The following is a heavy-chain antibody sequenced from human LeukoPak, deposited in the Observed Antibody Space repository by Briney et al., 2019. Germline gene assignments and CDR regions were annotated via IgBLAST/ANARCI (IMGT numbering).Heavy chain of an antibody. CDR1: GGSMSSYY. Sequence: SETLSLTCTVSGGSMSSYYWSWIRQPPGKGLEWIGSIYYSGSTNYNPSLKSRVTISVDTSKNQFSLRLSSVTAADMAVYYCARDHRGYSYGLFDNWGQGTLVTVSS. CDR3: ARDHRGYSYGLFDN. CDR2: IYYSGST. J-gene: IGHJ4*02. V-gene: IGHV4-59*01. D-gene: IGHD5-18*01.